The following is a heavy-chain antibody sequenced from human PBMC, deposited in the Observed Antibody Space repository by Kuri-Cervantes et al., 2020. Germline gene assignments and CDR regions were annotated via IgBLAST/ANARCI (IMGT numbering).Heavy chain of an antibody. CDR1: GYSFTPYG. D-gene: IGHD3-22*01. CDR2: ISAYNGNT. CDR3: ARDGLGFYYDSSGYYLDY. V-gene: IGHV1-18*01. J-gene: IGHJ4*02. Sequence: ASVKVSCKASGYSFTPYGISWVRQAPGQGLEWMGWISAYNGNTNYAQKLQGRVTMTTDTSTSTAYMELRSLRSDDTAVYYCARDGLGFYYDSSGYYLDYWGQGTLVTVSS.